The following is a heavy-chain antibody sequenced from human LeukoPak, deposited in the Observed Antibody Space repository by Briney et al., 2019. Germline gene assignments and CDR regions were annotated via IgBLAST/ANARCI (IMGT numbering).Heavy chain of an antibody. CDR1: GGSISYYY. CDR2: IDYSGST. V-gene: IGHV4-59*08. Sequence: SETLSLTCTVSGGSISYYYWSWIRQPPGKGLEWIGYIDYSGSTNYNPSLKSRVTISVDTSKNHFSVKLSSVTAADTAVYYCARHDYYGYYFDYWGQGTLVTVSS. CDR3: ARHDYYGYYFDY. J-gene: IGHJ4*02. D-gene: IGHD3-10*01.